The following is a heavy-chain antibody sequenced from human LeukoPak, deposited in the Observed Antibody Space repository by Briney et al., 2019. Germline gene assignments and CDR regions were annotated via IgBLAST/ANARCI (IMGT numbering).Heavy chain of an antibody. CDR3: ARAKFDSSYYYYRGFDI. Sequence: QSGGSLRLSCAASGFTFSSYEMNWVRQAPGKGLEWVSYISSSGSTIYYADSVKGRFTMSRDNAKKSLYLQMNSLRVEDTAVYYCARAKFDSSYYYYRGFDIWGQGTMVTVSS. V-gene: IGHV3-48*03. CDR1: GFTFSSYE. CDR2: ISSSGSTI. J-gene: IGHJ3*02. D-gene: IGHD3-22*01.